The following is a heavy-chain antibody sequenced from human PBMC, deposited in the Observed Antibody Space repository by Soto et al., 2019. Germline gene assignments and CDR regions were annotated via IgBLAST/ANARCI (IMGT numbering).Heavy chain of an antibody. Sequence: GGSLRLSCAASGFTFSSYWMSWVRQAPGKGLEWVANIKQDGSEKYYVDSVKGRFTISRDNAKNSLYLQMNSLRAEDTAVYYCARFRYSSSWYKQYYYYYGMDVWGQGTRVTVSS. CDR2: IKQDGSEK. CDR1: GFTFSSYW. J-gene: IGHJ6*02. CDR3: ARFRYSSSWYKQYYYYYGMDV. V-gene: IGHV3-7*01. D-gene: IGHD6-13*01.